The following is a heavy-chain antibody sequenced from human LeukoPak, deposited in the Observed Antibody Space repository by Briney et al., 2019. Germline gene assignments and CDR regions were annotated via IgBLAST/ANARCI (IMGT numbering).Heavy chain of an antibody. CDR3: ARRVYCISTSCYHYYYYMDV. CDR1: GYTFTNYY. CDR2: INPSDGTT. D-gene: IGHD2-2*01. Sequence: EASVKVSCXASGYTFTNYYMHWVRQARGQGLEWMGIINPSDGTTTYAQKFQGRVTMTRDTSTSTVYMVLSSLRSEDTAVYYCARRVYCISTSCYHYYYYMDVWGKGTTVTVSS. V-gene: IGHV1-46*03. J-gene: IGHJ6*03.